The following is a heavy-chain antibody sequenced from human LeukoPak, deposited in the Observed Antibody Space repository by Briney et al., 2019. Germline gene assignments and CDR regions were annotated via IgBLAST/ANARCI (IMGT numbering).Heavy chain of an antibody. V-gene: IGHV3-23*01. CDR1: GFTFSSYA. D-gene: IGHD6-13*01. Sequence: GGSLRLSCAASGFTFSSYATSWVRQAPGKGLEWLSAISGSGGSTYYADSVKGRFTISRDNSKNTLYLQMNSLRAEDAAVYYCAKVLTPYSSSWLSFDYWGQGTLVTVSS. CDR3: AKVLTPYSSSWLSFDY. J-gene: IGHJ4*02. CDR2: ISGSGGST.